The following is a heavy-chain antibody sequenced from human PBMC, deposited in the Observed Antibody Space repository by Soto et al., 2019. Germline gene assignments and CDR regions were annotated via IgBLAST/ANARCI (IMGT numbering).Heavy chain of an antibody. V-gene: IGHV3-9*01. D-gene: IGHD3-22*01. CDR3: AKGYNYDRSGNPDY. J-gene: IGHJ4*02. CDR1: GFTFDDYA. CDR2: INCNSGSI. Sequence: EVQLVESGGGLVQPGRSLRLSCAASGFTFDDYAMHWVRQAPGKGLEWVLGINCNSGSIGYADSVKGRFTISRDNAKNSLYLQMNSLRTEDTALYYCAKGYNYDRSGNPDYCGQGTLVTVSS.